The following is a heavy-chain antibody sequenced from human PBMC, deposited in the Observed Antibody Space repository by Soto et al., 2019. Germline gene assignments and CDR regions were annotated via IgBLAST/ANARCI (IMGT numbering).Heavy chain of an antibody. CDR3: AGFCYYYDSGGYSVLDN. J-gene: IGHJ4*02. D-gene: IGHD3-22*01. CDR1: GGTFSSYA. CDR2: IIPIFGTA. V-gene: IGHV1-69*13. Sequence: GASVKVSCKASGGTFSSYAISWVRQAPGQGLEWMGGIIPIFGTANYAQKFQGRVTITADESTSTAYMELSSLRSEDTAVYYCAGFCYYYDSGGYSVLDNWGRGTLVTVSS.